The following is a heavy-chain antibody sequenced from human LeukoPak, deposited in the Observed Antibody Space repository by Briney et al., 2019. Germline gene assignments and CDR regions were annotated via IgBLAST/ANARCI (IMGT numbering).Heavy chain of an antibody. J-gene: IGHJ6*02. CDR2: IYYSGST. Sequence: SETLSLTCTVSGGSISSGDYYWSWIRQPPGKGLEWIGYIYYSGSTYYKPSLKSRVTISLDTSKNQFSLNLSSVTAADTAVYYCARDIGSGPVDVWGQGTTVTVSS. CDR1: GGSISSGDYY. CDR3: ARDIGSGPVDV. D-gene: IGHD3-10*01. V-gene: IGHV4-30-4*08.